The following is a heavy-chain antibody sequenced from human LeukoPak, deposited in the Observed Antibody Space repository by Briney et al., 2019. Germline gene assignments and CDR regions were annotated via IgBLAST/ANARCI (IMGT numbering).Heavy chain of an antibody. CDR1: GFTFSSYA. Sequence: DPGGSLRLSCAASGFTFSSYALSWVRQPPGKGLEWVSTISAPGGNTYYADSVTGRLTISRDSSKSTLYLQMNSLRAEDTAVYYCAKGGGYSRNAFDIWGQGTMVTVSS. CDR3: AKGGGYSRNAFDI. J-gene: IGHJ3*02. V-gene: IGHV3-23*01. D-gene: IGHD2-15*01. CDR2: ISAPGGNT.